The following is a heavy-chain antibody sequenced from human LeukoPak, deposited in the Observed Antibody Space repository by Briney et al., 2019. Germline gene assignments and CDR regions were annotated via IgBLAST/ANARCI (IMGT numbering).Heavy chain of an antibody. D-gene: IGHD6-13*01. Sequence: SETLSLTCAVYGGSFSGYYWSWIRQPPGKGLEWIGEINHSGSTNYSPSLKSRVTISVDTSKNQFSLKLRSVTAADTAVYYCARISSSNWYNERGAFDVWGQGTMVTDSS. V-gene: IGHV4-34*01. CDR2: INHSGST. J-gene: IGHJ3*01. CDR1: GGSFSGYY. CDR3: ARISSSNWYNERGAFDV.